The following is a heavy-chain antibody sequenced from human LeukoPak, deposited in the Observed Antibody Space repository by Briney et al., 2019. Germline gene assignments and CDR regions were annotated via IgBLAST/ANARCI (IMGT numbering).Heavy chain of an antibody. J-gene: IGHJ4*02. CDR2: ISDYNGNT. D-gene: IGHD3-9*01. V-gene: IGHV1-18*01. CDR3: ARSGEDYDILTGLDY. Sequence: GASVKVSCKASGYTFTNFGISWLRQAPGQGLEWLGWISDYNGNTNYAQRVQGRVTITRDTSASTAYMELSSLRSEDTAVYYCARSGEDYDILTGLDYWGQGTLVTVSS. CDR1: GYTFTNFG.